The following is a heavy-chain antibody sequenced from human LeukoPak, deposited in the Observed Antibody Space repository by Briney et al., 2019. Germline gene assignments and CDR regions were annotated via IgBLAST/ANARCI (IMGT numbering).Heavy chain of an antibody. CDR1: GYTSRTYG. Sequence: GASVKVSCKSSGYTSRTYGISWMRQAPGQGLEWMGIINPSGGSTSYVQKFQGRVTMTRDTSTNTVYMELSSLRSEDTAVYYCARDPTAMAVGVGMDVWGQGTTVTVSS. V-gene: IGHV1-46*01. CDR3: ARDPTAMAVGVGMDV. D-gene: IGHD5-18*01. CDR2: INPSGGST. J-gene: IGHJ6*02.